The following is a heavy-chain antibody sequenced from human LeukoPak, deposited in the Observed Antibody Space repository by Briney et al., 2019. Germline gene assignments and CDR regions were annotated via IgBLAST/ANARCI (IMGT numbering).Heavy chain of an antibody. Sequence: GGSLRLSCAASGFTFSSYAMHWVRQAPGKGLEWVAVISYDGSNKYYADSVKGRFTISRDNSKNTLYLQMNSLRAEDTAVYYCARDTMRSSAFDIWGQGTRVSVSS. V-gene: IGHV3-30*04. J-gene: IGHJ3*02. CDR1: GFTFSSYA. CDR3: ARDTMRSSAFDI. CDR2: ISYDGSNK. D-gene: IGHD3-3*01.